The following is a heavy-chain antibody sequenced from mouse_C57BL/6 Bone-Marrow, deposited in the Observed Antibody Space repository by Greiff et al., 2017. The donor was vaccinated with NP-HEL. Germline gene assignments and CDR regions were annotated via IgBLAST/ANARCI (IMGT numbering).Heavy chain of an antibody. D-gene: IGHD1-1*01. V-gene: IGHV5-2*03. CDR3: ARRGGSSNWYFDV. Sequence: DVMLVESGGGLVQPGESLKLSCESNEYESPSHDMSWVRKTPEKRLELVAAINSDGGSTYYPDTMERRFIISRDNTKKTLYLQMSSLRSEDTALYYCARRGGSSNWYFDVWGTGTTVTVSS. CDR1: EYESPSHD. CDR2: INSDGGST. J-gene: IGHJ1*03.